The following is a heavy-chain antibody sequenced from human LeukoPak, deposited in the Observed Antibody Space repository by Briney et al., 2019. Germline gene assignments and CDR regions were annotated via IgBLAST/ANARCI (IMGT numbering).Heavy chain of an antibody. J-gene: IGHJ4*02. D-gene: IGHD3-22*01. Sequence: PGRSLRLSCAASGFTFDDYAMHWVRQAPGKGLEWVSGISWSSGSIAYADSVKGRFTISRDNSKNTLYLQMNSLRAEDTAVYYCAKAQEPYDSSGYYYGYWGQGTLVTVSS. CDR2: ISWSSGSI. V-gene: IGHV3-9*01. CDR3: AKAQEPYDSSGYYYGY. CDR1: GFTFDDYA.